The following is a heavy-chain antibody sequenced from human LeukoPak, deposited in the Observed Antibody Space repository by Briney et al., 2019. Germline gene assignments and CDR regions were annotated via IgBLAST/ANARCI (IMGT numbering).Heavy chain of an antibody. CDR3: AKEGGGSYHYYYYMDV. J-gene: IGHJ6*03. V-gene: IGHV3-23*01. CDR2: ISGSGGST. Sequence: QPGGSLRLSCAASGFTFSSYAMSWVRQAPGKGLEWVSAISGSGGSTYSADSVKGRFTISRDNSKNTLYLQMNSLRAEDTAVYYCAKEGGGSYHYYYYMDVWGKGTTVTISS. CDR1: GFTFSSYA. D-gene: IGHD2-15*01.